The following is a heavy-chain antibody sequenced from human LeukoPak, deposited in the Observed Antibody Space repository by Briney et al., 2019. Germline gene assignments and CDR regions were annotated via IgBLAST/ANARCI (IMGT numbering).Heavy chain of an antibody. D-gene: IGHD3-3*01. CDR1: GFTFSTYE. V-gene: IGHV3-48*03. Sequence: GGSLRLSCAASGFTFSTYEMNWVRQAPGKGLEWISYITSSGSTKYYADSVKGRFTISRDNARNSLSLQMNSLRAGDTALYYCARSLYSSRSEWFYYNGLDVWGQGTTVTVSS. CDR3: ARSLYSSRSEWFYYNGLDV. J-gene: IGHJ6*02. CDR2: ITSSGSTK.